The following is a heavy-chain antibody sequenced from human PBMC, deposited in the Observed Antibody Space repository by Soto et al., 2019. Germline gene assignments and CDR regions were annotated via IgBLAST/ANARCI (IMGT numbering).Heavy chain of an antibody. V-gene: IGHV3-23*01. Sequence: EVQLLESGGGLVQPGGSLRLSCVGSGFFFSSYTMTWVRQAPGKGLEWVSSFSATSENTYYADSVRGWFTISRDNSKNTLFLQMNSLTAEDTAMYYCAKARDQQWVRLPFDYWGQGILVSVSS. CDR2: FSATSENT. J-gene: IGHJ4*02. CDR1: GFFFSSYT. CDR3: AKARDQQWVRLPFDY. D-gene: IGHD6-19*01.